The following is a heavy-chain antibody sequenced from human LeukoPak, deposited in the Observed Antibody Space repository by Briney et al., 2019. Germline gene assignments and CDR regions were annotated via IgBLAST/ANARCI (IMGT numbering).Heavy chain of an antibody. CDR3: ARDEYSSGRYEHYNWFDP. D-gene: IGHD6-19*01. Sequence: ASVKVSCKASGYTFTSYAMHWVRQAPGQRLEWMGWINAGNGNTKYSQKFQGRVTITRDTSASTAYMELSSLRSEDTAVYYCARDEYSSGRYEHYNWFDPWGRGTLVTVSS. CDR1: GYTFTSYA. J-gene: IGHJ5*02. CDR2: INAGNGNT. V-gene: IGHV1-3*01.